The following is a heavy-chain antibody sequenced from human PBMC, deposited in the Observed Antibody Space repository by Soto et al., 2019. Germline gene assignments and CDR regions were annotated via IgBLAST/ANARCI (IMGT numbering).Heavy chain of an antibody. D-gene: IGHD3-3*01. CDR3: ARGHYDYWSGWVDN. CDR2: ISYNGDNQ. Sequence: PXGPLRLPCVASGFRLGSQCMHWLRQAPGKGLEWVARISYNGDNQYYAESVKGRFIISRDNSKNTLFLQIKSLRTDDTAVYYCARGHYDYWSGWVDNWGQGALVTVSS. V-gene: IGHV3-30*03. CDR1: GFRLGSQC. J-gene: IGHJ4*02.